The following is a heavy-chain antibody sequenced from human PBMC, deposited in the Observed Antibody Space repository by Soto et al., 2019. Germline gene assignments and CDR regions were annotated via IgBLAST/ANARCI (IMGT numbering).Heavy chain of an antibody. CDR3: ARRIYDFWSGYYADYYYGMDV. CDR1: GGTFSSYA. J-gene: IGHJ6*02. D-gene: IGHD3-3*01. CDR2: IIPIFGTA. Sequence: GASVKVSCKASGGTFSSYAISWVRQAPGRGLEWMGGIIPIFGTANYAQKLQGRVTITADESTSTAYMELSSLRSEDTAVYYCARRIYDFWSGYYADYYYGMDVWGQGTTVTVSS. V-gene: IGHV1-69*13.